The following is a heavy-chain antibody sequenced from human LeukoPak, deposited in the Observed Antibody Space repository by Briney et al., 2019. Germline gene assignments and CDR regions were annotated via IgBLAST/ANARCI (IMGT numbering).Heavy chain of an antibody. D-gene: IGHD6-13*01. V-gene: IGHV1-18*01. CDR3: ARDLVFSSSWYQGFDP. CDR1: GYTFTSYG. CDR2: ISAYNGNT. Sequence: ASVKVSCKASGYTFTSYGISWVRQAPGQGLEWMGWISAYNGNTNYAQKLQGRVTMTTDTSTSTAYMELRSLRSDDTAVYYCARDLVFSSSWYQGFDPWGQGTLVTVSS. J-gene: IGHJ5*02.